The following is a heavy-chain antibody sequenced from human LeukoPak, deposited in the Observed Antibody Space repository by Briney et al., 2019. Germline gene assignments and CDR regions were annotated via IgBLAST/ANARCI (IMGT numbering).Heavy chain of an antibody. D-gene: IGHD3-22*01. CDR3: AREKIGYYDGSGYFQQWFDS. CDR1: GGSISSDNYS. J-gene: IGHJ5*01. CDR2: VYTSGST. V-gene: IGHV4-61*02. Sequence: SETLSLTCTVSGGSISSDNYSWSWIRQPAGKGLEWIGRVYTSGSTNYNPSLKSRVTISVDTSKKQFSLKLSSVTAADTAVYYCAREKIGYYDGSGYFQQWFDSWGQGTLVTVSS.